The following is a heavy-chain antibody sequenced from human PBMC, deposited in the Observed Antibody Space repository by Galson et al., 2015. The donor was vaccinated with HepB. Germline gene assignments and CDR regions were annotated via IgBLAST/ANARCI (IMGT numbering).Heavy chain of an antibody. CDR1: GVTFSSFS. CDR2: IIPILGVT. D-gene: IGHD1-26*01. V-gene: IGHV1-69*02. CDR3: GRGTWGVGGY. Sequence: SVKVSCKASGVTFSSFSFSWVRQAPGQGLEWMGRIIPILGVTNYAQKFQGRVTISADRSTSTAFMELNSLRSEDTAVYYCGRGTWGVGGYWGQGTLVTVSS. J-gene: IGHJ4*02.